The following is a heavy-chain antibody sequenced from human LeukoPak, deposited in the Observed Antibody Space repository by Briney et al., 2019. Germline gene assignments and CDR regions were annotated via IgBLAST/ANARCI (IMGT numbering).Heavy chain of an antibody. CDR3: ARGEVGGYATNWFDP. J-gene: IGHJ5*02. CDR1: GGTFSSYA. Sequence: GASVEVSCKASGGTFSSYAISWVRQAPGQGLEWMGRIIPILGIANYAQKFQGRVTITADKSTSTAYMELSSLRSEDTAVYYCARGEVGGYATNWFDPWGQGTLVTVSS. V-gene: IGHV1-69*04. D-gene: IGHD1-26*01. CDR2: IIPILGIA.